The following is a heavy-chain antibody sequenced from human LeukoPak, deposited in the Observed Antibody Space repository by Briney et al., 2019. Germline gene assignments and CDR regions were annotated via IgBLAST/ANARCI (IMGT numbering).Heavy chain of an antibody. V-gene: IGHV3-74*01. J-gene: IGHJ4*02. CDR3: ARTLYSSGWYFPFDY. D-gene: IGHD6-19*01. CDR1: GFTFSSYW. Sequence: GGSLRLSCAASGFTFSSYWMPWVRQAPGKGLVWVSRINSDGSSTSYADSVKGRFTISRDNAKNTLYPQMNSLRAEDTAVYYCARTLYSSGWYFPFDYWGQGTLVTVSS. CDR2: INSDGSST.